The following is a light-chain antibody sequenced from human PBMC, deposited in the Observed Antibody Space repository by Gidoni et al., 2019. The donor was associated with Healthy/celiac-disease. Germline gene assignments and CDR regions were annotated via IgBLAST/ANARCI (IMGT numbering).Light chain of an antibody. V-gene: IGKV3-11*01. Sequence: EIVLTQSPATLALSPGERATPSCTASQSVSSYLAWYQQKPGQAPRLLIYDASNRATGIPARFSGSGSGTDFTLTISSLEPEDFAVYYCQQRSNWRLTFGGGTKVEIK. CDR3: QQRSNWRLT. CDR2: DAS. CDR1: QSVSSY. J-gene: IGKJ4*01.